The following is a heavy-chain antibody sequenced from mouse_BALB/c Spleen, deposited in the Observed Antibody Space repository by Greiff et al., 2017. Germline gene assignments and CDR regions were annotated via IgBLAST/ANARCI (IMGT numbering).Heavy chain of an antibody. Sequence: VQVVESGPGLVAPSQSLSITCTVSGFSLTSYGVHWVRQPPGKGLEWLGVIWAGGSTNYNSALMSRLSISKDNSKSQVFLKMNSLQTDDTAMYYCARDHQSSAYYGNRLDYWGQGTTLTVSS. J-gene: IGHJ2*01. CDR2: IWAGGST. CDR1: GFSLTSYG. V-gene: IGHV2-9*02. D-gene: IGHD2-10*01. CDR3: ARDHQSSAYYGNRLDY.